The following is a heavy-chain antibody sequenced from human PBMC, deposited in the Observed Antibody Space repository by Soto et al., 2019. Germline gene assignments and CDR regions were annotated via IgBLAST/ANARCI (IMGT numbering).Heavy chain of an antibody. V-gene: IGHV4-39*01. Sequence: SETLSLTCTVSGGSTSSSSYYWGWIRQPPGKGLEWIGTIYYSGSTYYNPSLKSRVTISVDTSKNQFSLTLSSVTAADTAVYYCARLDYDNSAYYYFDYWGQGALVTVSS. CDR2: IYYSGST. J-gene: IGHJ4*02. CDR3: ARLDYDNSAYYYFDY. D-gene: IGHD3-22*01. CDR1: GGSTSSSSYY.